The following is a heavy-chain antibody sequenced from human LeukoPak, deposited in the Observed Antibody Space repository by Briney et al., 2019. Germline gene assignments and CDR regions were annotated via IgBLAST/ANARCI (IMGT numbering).Heavy chain of an antibody. J-gene: IGHJ4*02. CDR3: ASKGYCSGGSCYSGMIVDY. CDR1: GYSIGSGYY. Sequence: KPSETLSLTCTVSGYSIGSGYYWGWIRQPPGKGLEWIGSIYHSGSTYYNPSLKSRVTISVDTSKNQFSLKLSSVTAADTAVYYCASKGYCSGGSCYSGMIVDYRGQGTLVTVSS. D-gene: IGHD2-15*01. CDR2: IYHSGST. V-gene: IGHV4-38-2*02.